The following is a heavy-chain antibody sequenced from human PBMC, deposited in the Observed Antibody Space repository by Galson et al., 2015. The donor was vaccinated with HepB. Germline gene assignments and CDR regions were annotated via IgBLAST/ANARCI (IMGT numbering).Heavy chain of an antibody. V-gene: IGHV1-8*01. CDR3: ARGRRGYSSSSIYYYYMDV. J-gene: IGHJ6*03. CDR2: MNPNSGNT. D-gene: IGHD6-6*01. Sequence: SVKVSCKASGYTFTSYDINWVRQATGQGLEWMGWMNPNSGNTGYAQKFQGRVTMTRNTSISIAYMELSSLRSEDTAVYYCARGRRGYSSSSIYYYYMDVWGKGTTVTVSS. CDR1: GYTFTSYD.